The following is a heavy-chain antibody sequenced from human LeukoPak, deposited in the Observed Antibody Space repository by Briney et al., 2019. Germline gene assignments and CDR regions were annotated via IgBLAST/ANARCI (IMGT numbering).Heavy chain of an antibody. J-gene: IGHJ3*02. D-gene: IGHD3-22*01. CDR2: IYSGGST. CDR1: GFTVSSNY. V-gene: IGHV3-53*01. Sequence: GGSLRLSCAASGFTVSSNYMSWVRQAPGKGLEWVSVIYSGGSTYYADSVKGRFTISRDNSKKTLYLQMNSLRAEDTAVYYCARDGGGYYDRSAGAFGIWGQGTMVTVSS. CDR3: ARDGGGYYDRSAGAFGI.